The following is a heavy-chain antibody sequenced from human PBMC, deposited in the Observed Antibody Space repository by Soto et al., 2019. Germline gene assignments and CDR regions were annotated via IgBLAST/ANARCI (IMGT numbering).Heavy chain of an antibody. Sequence: LALTCTVSGGSISSYYWSWIRQPPVKGLEWSGYIYYSGSTNYNPSLKSRVTISVDTSKNQFSLKLSSVTAADTAVYYCARVSSDFWSGYYTGSPYYYYYGMDVWGQGTTVTVSS. J-gene: IGHJ6*02. D-gene: IGHD3-3*01. CDR2: IYYSGST. V-gene: IGHV4-59*01. CDR3: ARVSSDFWSGYYTGSPYYYYYGMDV. CDR1: GGSISSYY.